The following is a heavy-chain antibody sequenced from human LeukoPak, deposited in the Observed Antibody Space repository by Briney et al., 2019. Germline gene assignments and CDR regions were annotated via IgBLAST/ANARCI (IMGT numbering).Heavy chain of an antibody. D-gene: IGHD2-21*02. Sequence: AAVKVSCKISGYTARESYIHWLRQAPGRGIEWMGGFDPESGKTLYAQKLQGRVRMTEDTSADTGYMELSSLRSEDTAVYYCTIRKGDPMRGHWFDPWGQGTLVSVPS. V-gene: IGHV1-24*01. CDR2: FDPESGKT. CDR1: GYTARESY. CDR3: TIRKGDPMRGHWFDP. J-gene: IGHJ5*02.